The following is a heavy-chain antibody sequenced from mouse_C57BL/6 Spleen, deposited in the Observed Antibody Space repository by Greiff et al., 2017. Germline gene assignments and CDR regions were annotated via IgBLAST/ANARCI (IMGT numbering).Heavy chain of an antibody. Sequence: QVQLQQSGAELVKPGASVKISCKASGYAFSSYWMNWVKQRPGKGLEWIGQIYPGDGDTNYNGKFKGKATLTADKSSSTAYMQLSSLTSEDSAVYFCARSGYYGSSPPDYWGQGTTLTVSS. CDR1: GYAFSSYW. V-gene: IGHV1-80*01. CDR3: ARSGYYGSSPPDY. CDR2: IYPGDGDT. D-gene: IGHD1-1*01. J-gene: IGHJ2*01.